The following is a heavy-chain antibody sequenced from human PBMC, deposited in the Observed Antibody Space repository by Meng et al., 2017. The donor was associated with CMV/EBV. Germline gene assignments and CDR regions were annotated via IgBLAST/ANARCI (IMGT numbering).Heavy chain of an antibody. CDR2: ISSSGSTI. D-gene: IGHD3-3*02. J-gene: IGHJ5*02. V-gene: IGHV3-11*01. CDR3: ARDPTPSRVAFWEEWSPWGGWRWFDP. Sequence: SWNRQDPGKGLEWVSYISSSGSTIYYADSVKSRFTISRDNAKNSLYLQMNSLRAEDTAVYYCARDPTPSRVAFWEEWSPWGGWRWFDPWGQGTLVTVSS.